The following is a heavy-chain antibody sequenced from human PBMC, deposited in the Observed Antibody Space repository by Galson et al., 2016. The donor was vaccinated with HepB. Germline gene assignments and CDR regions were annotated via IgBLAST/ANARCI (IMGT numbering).Heavy chain of an antibody. D-gene: IGHD3-10*01. Sequence: PALVKPTQTLTLTCTFSGVSLSTSGVGVGWIRQPPGKALEWLALIYWDDDKRYSPSLKTRLTITKDTSKNPVVLTLTKMDPVDTATYYCAHRKPGTSIFDYWGRGTLVTVSS. CDR2: IYWDDDK. CDR3: AHRKPGTSIFDY. J-gene: IGHJ4*01. V-gene: IGHV2-5*02. CDR1: GVSLSTSGVG.